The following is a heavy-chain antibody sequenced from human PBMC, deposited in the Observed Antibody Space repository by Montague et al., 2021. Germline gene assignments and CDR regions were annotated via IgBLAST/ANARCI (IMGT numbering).Heavy chain of an antibody. Sequence: SETLSLTCAVSGGSISSSNWWSWVRQPPGKGLEWIGEIYHSGNTNYNPSLKSRVTISVDKSKNQFSLKLRSLTAADTAGYYCARDRWFGELSIWGQGTLVTVSS. V-gene: IGHV4-4*02. CDR1: GGSISSSNW. CDR2: IYHSGNT. CDR3: ARDRWFGELSI. J-gene: IGHJ4*02. D-gene: IGHD3-10*01.